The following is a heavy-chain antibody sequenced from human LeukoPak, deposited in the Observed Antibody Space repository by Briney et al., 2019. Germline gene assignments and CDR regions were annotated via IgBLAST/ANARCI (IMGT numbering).Heavy chain of an antibody. D-gene: IGHD3-22*01. Sequence: GASVKVSCKASGYTFTGYYMHWVRQAPGQGLEWMGWINPNSGGTNYAQKFQGRVTMTRDTSISTAYMELSRLRSDDTAVYYRARVRSGYDSSLGYWGQGTLVTVSS. CDR2: INPNSGGT. J-gene: IGHJ4*02. CDR1: GYTFTGYY. CDR3: ARVRSGYDSSLGY. V-gene: IGHV1-2*02.